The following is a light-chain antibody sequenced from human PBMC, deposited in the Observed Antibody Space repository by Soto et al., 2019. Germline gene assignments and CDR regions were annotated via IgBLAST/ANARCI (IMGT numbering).Light chain of an antibody. J-gene: IGKJ1*01. CDR2: DAS. CDR1: QSVSTS. CDR3: QVRDVWPS. Sequence: IVLTQSPVNLALSPGESAVLSCRASQSVSTSLAWYQHKPGQAPRLFIYDASKRAPGIPARFTGSGSGTDFTLTISSLEPEDIAVYYCQVRDVWPSIGQRSKV. V-gene: IGKV3-11*01.